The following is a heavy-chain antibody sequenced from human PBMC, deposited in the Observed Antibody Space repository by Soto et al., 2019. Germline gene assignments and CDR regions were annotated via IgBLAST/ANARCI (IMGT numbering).Heavy chain of an antibody. V-gene: IGHV1-69*13. Sequence: GASVKVSCKASGRTFNKYAIDWVRQAPGQGLEWMGGIIPLVGTANYAQKFQGRVTITADEATSTAYMELSSLRSEDTAVYYCARQFDYDTSGYYYAYWGQGTLVTVSS. D-gene: IGHD3-22*01. CDR1: GRTFNKYA. CDR3: ARQFDYDTSGYYYAY. J-gene: IGHJ4*02. CDR2: IIPLVGTA.